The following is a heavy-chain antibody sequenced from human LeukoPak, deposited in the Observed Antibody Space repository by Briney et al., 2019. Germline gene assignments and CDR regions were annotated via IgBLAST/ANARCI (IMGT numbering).Heavy chain of an antibody. D-gene: IGHD5-24*01. CDR3: ARGGETRRYFDY. V-gene: IGHV4-34*01. Sequence: SETLSLTCAVYGGFFSGYYWSWIRQPPGKGLEWIGEINHSGSTNYNPSLKSRVTISVDTSKNQFSLKLSSVTAADTAVYYCARGGETRRYFDYWGQGTLVTVSS. CDR1: GGFFSGYY. J-gene: IGHJ4*02. CDR2: INHSGST.